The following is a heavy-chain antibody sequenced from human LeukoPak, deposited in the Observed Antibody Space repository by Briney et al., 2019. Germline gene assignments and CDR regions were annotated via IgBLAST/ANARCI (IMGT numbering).Heavy chain of an antibody. J-gene: IGHJ4*02. Sequence: GGSLRLSCATSGFTFSDHYMDWVRQAPGKGLEWVDRIRNKANSYTTDYAASVKGRFTISRDDSMNSLYLQMNSLKTEDTAVYYCGRVRGEENWGQGNLVTVSS. D-gene: IGHD3-10*01. CDR2: IRNKANSYTT. CDR3: GRVRGEEN. CDR1: GFTFSDHY. V-gene: IGHV3-72*01.